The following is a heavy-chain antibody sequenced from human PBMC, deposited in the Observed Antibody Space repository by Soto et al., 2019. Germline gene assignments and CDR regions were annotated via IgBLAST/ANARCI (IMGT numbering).Heavy chain of an antibody. V-gene: IGHV4-59*02. Sequence: SETLSLTCNVSGGSVSDYYWSWLRQPPGKGLEWIGYIYYSGSTNSNPSLKSRVTVSVDTSKNQVSLKLTSVTAADTAVYYCARGQLGHCSSFSCYFYFDYWGQGKLVTVSS. J-gene: IGHJ4*02. CDR1: GGSVSDYY. D-gene: IGHD2-2*01. CDR2: IYYSGST. CDR3: ARGQLGHCSSFSCYFYFDY.